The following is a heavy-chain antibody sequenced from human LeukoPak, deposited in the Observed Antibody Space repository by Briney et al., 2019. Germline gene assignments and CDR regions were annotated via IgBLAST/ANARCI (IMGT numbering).Heavy chain of an antibody. CDR2: ISGSGGST. V-gene: IGHV3-23*01. CDR3: AKDPLQIRLEGDY. D-gene: IGHD1-1*01. J-gene: IGHJ4*02. CDR1: GFTFSSYS. Sequence: GESLRLSCAASGFTFSSYSMSWVRQAPGKGLEWVSAISGSGGSTYYADSVKGRFTISRDNSKSTLYLQMNSLRAEDTAVYYCAKDPLQIRLEGDYWGQGTLVTVPS.